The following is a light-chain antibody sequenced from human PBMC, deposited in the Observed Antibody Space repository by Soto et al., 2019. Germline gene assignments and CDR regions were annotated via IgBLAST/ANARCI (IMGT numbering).Light chain of an antibody. CDR1: QSVSSN. CDR2: GAS. V-gene: IGKV3-15*01. Sequence: EIVMTQSPATLSVSPGERATLSCRASQSVSSNLAWYQQKPGQAPRLLIYGASTRATGIPARFSGSGSGTEFTLPISSLQSEDFAVYYCQQYNNRLLGYTFGQGTKLEIK. J-gene: IGKJ2*01. CDR3: QQYNNRLLGYT.